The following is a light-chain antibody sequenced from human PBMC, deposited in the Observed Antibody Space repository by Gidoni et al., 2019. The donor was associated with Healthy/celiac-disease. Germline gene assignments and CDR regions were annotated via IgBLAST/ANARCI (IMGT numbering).Light chain of an antibody. V-gene: IGLV3-19*01. CDR3: NSRDSSGSWV. Sequence: SSELPQDPAVSVALGQTVRITCQGDRLRSYYASWYQQKPGQAPVLVIYGKNNRPSGIPDRFSGSSSGNTASLTITGAQAEDEADYYCNSRDSSGSWVFGGGTKLTVL. CDR1: RLRSYY. CDR2: GKN. J-gene: IGLJ3*02.